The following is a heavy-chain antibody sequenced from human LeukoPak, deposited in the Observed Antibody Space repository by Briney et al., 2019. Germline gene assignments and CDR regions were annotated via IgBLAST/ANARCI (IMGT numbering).Heavy chain of an antibody. J-gene: IGHJ4*02. V-gene: IGHV4-34*01. Sequence: PSETLSLTCAVYGGSFSDFSWTWIRQPAGKGLEWIGEINPSGTTKYNPSLESRVSISVDTSKNQVSLKVTSVSAADTAMYYCARGHLAPGYYDVLTGYYKRDTLYYLDHWGQGTLVTVSS. CDR2: INPSGTT. CDR3: ARGHLAPGYYDVLTGYYKRDTLYYLDH. CDR1: GGSFSDFS. D-gene: IGHD3-9*01.